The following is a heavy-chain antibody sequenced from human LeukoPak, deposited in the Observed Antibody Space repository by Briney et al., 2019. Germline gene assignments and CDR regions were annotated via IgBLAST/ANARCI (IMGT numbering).Heavy chain of an antibody. CDR3: AKDQSIAVAGTWDF. D-gene: IGHD6-19*01. CDR1: GFAFSSQA. J-gene: IGHJ4*02. CDR2: ISDSGSLT. Sequence: PGGSLRLSCAASGFAFSSQAMGWVRQAPGKGLEWVSVISDSGSLTYYADSVKGRFTISRDNSKNTLFLQMNSLRGEDTAVYYCAKDQSIAVAGTWDFWGQGTLVTVSS. V-gene: IGHV3-23*01.